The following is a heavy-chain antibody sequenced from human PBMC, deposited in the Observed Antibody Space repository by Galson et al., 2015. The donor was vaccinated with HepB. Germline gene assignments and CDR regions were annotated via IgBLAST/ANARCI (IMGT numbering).Heavy chain of an antibody. J-gene: IGHJ4*02. V-gene: IGHV3-23*01. CDR3: AKSYAPAAFGRDFDY. CDR1: GFTFSSFA. D-gene: IGHD2-2*01. CDR2: ISGSGGST. Sequence: SLRLSCAASGFTFSSFAMTWVRQAPGKGLEWVSAISGSGGSTYYADSVKGRFIISRDNSKNTLFLQMNGLRAEDTALYYCAKSYAPAAFGRDFDYWGQGTLVTVSS.